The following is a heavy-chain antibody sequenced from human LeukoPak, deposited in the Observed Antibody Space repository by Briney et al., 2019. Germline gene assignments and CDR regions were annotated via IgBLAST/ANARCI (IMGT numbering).Heavy chain of an antibody. D-gene: IGHD1-26*01. J-gene: IGHJ6*03. V-gene: IGHV3-48*01. CDR3: ARASGSYSLYYYMDV. CDR1: GFTFSSYS. Sequence: GGSLRLSCAASGFTFSSYSMNWVRQAPGKGLEWVSYISSSSSTIYYADSVKGRFTISRDNAKNSLYLQMNSLRAEDTAVYYCARASGSYSLYYYMDVWGKGTTVTISS. CDR2: ISSSSSTI.